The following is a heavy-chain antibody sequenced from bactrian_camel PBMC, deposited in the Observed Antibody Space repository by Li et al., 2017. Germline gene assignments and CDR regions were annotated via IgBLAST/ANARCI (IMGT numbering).Heavy chain of an antibody. Sequence: HVQLVESGGGSVQGGGSLRLSCAASDDTVRRRCWGWFRQAPGKEREKVAAMYTGFGGGNIYYDDSVEGRFTISQDNSKNTLFLQMNVLRPEDTGMYTCAADETPGWLQVSCNFHRWGQGTQVTVS. CDR3: AADETPGWLQVSCNFHR. D-gene: IGHD3*01. J-gene: IGHJ4*01. CDR2: MYTGFGGGNI. V-gene: IGHV3S54*01. CDR1: DDTVRRRC.